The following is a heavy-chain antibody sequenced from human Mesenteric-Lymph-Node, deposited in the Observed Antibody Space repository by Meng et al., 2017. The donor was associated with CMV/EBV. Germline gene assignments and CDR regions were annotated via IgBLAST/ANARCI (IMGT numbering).Heavy chain of an antibody. V-gene: IGHV3-30-3*01. D-gene: IGHD6-6*01. Sequence: LSLTCAASGFTFSSHSMNWVREAPGKGLEWVAVISYDGSKQYYADSVKGRFTISRDNSKNTLYVQMNSLRVDDTAVYYCARDGIAPRPGYQFYGLDVWGQGTTVTVSS. J-gene: IGHJ6*02. CDR2: ISYDGSKQ. CDR1: GFTFSSHS. CDR3: ARDGIAPRPGYQFYGLDV.